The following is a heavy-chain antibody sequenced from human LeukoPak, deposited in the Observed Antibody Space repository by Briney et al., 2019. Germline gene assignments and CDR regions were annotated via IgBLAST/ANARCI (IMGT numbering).Heavy chain of an antibody. CDR1: GGSISSSSYY. V-gene: IGHV4-39*07. CDR2: IYYSGST. CDR3: ARDRGYYDSSGGFDY. D-gene: IGHD3-22*01. J-gene: IGHJ4*02. Sequence: SETLSLTCTVSGGSISSSSYYWGWIRQPPGKGLEWIGSIYYSGSTYYNPSLKSRVTISVDTSKNQFSLKLSSVTAADTAVYYCARDRGYYDSSGGFDYWGQGTLVTVSS.